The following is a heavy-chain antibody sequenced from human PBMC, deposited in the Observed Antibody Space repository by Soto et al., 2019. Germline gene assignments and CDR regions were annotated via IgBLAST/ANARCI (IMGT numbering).Heavy chain of an antibody. CDR1: GYTLTELS. V-gene: IGHV1-24*01. D-gene: IGHD3-22*01. CDR2: FDPEDGET. J-gene: IGHJ4*02. Sequence: ASVEVSCEVSGYTLTELSMHWVRQAPGKGLEWMGGFDPEDGETIYAQKFQGRVTMTEDTSTDTAYMELSSLRSEDTAVYYCATAEVGDYDSSGYLFDYWGQGTLVTVSS. CDR3: ATAEVGDYDSSGYLFDY.